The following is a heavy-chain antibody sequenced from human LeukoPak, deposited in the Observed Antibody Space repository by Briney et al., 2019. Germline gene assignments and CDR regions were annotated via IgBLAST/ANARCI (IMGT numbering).Heavy chain of an antibody. CDR1: GFTFSAYV. D-gene: IGHD2-8*02. CDR2: ISNDGNEK. V-gene: IGHV3-30*04. Sequence: SGRSLRLSCAASGFTFSAYVMHWVRQAPGKGLECVAVISNDGNEKYYADSVKGRFSISRDNSKNTLYLQMSSLRTEDTAVYYCARDGGYTGGWTYGAGDYWGQGTLVTDSS. J-gene: IGHJ4*01. CDR3: ARDGGYTGGWTYGAGDY.